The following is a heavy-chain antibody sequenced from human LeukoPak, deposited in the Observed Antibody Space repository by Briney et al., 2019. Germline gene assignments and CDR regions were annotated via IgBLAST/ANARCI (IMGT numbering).Heavy chain of an antibody. Sequence: GGSLRLSCAASRFTFSSYWMSWVRQAPGKGLEWVANIKQDGSEKYYVDSVKGRFTISRDNAKNSLYLQMNSLRAEDTAVYYCARGGSVVVPAAMHWFDPWGQGTLVTVSS. CDR2: IKQDGSEK. J-gene: IGHJ5*02. V-gene: IGHV3-7*01. D-gene: IGHD2-2*01. CDR3: ARGGSVVVPAAMHWFDP. CDR1: RFTFSSYW.